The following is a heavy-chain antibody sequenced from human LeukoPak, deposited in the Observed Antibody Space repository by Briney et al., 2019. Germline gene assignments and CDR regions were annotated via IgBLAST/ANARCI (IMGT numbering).Heavy chain of an antibody. Sequence: SVTVSCKASGGTFSSYAISWVRQAPGQGLEWMGRIIPIFGIANYAQKFQGRVTITADKSTSTAYMELSSLRSEDTAVYYCARGSYYDSSGYAPPKNWFDPWGQGTLVTVSS. CDR1: GGTFSSYA. D-gene: IGHD3-22*01. CDR2: IIPIFGIA. V-gene: IGHV1-69*04. CDR3: ARGSYYDSSGYAPPKNWFDP. J-gene: IGHJ5*02.